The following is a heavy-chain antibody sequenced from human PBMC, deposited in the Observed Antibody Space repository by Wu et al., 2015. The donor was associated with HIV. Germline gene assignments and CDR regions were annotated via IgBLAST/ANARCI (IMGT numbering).Heavy chain of an antibody. CDR2: IIPIFGTA. CDR1: GGTFSSYA. Sequence: QVQLVQSGAEVKKPGSSVKVSCKASGGTFSSYAISWVRQAPGQGLEWMGRIIPIFGTANYAQKFQGRVTITADESTSTAYMELSSLRSEDTAVYYCASMVCSSTSCYASSWFDPGAREPWSPSPQ. D-gene: IGHD2-2*01. CDR3: ASMVCSSTSCYASSWFDP. V-gene: IGHV1-69*18. J-gene: IGHJ5*02.